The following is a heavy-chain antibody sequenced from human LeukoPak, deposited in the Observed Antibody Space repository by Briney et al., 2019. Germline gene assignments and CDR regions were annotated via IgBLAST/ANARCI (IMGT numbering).Heavy chain of an antibody. CDR3: ARGIHIAAAGRRALGY. CDR1: GGSFSGYN. CDR2: INHSGST. J-gene: IGHJ4*02. Sequence: SETLSLTCAVYGGSFSGYNWSWFRQPPGKGLEWIGEINHSGSTNYNPSLKSRVTISVDTSKNQFSLKLSSVTAADTAVYYCARGIHIAAAGRRALGYWGQGTLVTVSS. V-gene: IGHV4-34*01. D-gene: IGHD6-13*01.